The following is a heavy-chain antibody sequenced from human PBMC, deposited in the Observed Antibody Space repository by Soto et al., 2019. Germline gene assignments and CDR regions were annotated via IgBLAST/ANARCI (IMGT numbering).Heavy chain of an antibody. J-gene: IGHJ6*02. CDR3: ARSHKLLWWGRYYYYGMDV. CDR1: GGSFSGYY. Sequence: SETLSLTCAVYGGSFSGYYWSWIRQPPGKGLEWIGEINHSGSTNYNPSLKSRVTISVDTSKNQFSLKLSSVTAADTAVYYCARSHKLLWWGRYYYYGMDVWGQGTTVTVS. CDR2: INHSGST. D-gene: IGHD2-21*02. V-gene: IGHV4-34*01.